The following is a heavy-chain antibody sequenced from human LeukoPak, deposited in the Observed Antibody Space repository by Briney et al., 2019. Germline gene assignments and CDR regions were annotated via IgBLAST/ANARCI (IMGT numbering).Heavy chain of an antibody. Sequence: PGGSLRLSCAASGFTVSSNYMSWVRQAPGKGLEWVSVIYSGGSTYYADSVKGRFTISRDNSKNTLYLQMNSLRAEDTAVYYCARGPSTGQWLALYDYWGQGTLVTVSS. D-gene: IGHD6-19*01. CDR1: GFTVSSNY. CDR3: ARGPSTGQWLALYDY. J-gene: IGHJ4*02. V-gene: IGHV3-53*01. CDR2: IYSGGST.